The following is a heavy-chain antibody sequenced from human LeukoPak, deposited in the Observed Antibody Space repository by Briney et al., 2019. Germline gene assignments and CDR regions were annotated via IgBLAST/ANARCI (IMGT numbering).Heavy chain of an antibody. CDR2: IIPIFGTA. D-gene: IGHD1-26*01. CDR1: GGTFSGYA. V-gene: IGHV1-69*13. J-gene: IGHJ6*03. CDR3: ASSNGPVGATDQDSYYYYYMDV. Sequence: SVKVSCKASGGTFSGYAISWVRQAPGQGLEWMGGIIPIFGTANYAQKFQGRVTITADESTSTAYMELSSLRSEDTAVYYCASSNGPVGATDQDSYYYYYMDVWGKGTTVTVSS.